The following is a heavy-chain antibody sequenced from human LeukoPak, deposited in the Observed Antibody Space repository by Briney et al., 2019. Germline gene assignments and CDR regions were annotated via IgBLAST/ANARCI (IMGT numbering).Heavy chain of an antibody. Sequence: GASVKVSCKASGGTFSSYAISWVRQAPGQGLEWMGGIIPIFGAANYAQKFQGRVTITADESTSTAYMELSSLRSEDTAVYYCARGLMSDGIAAAGTNYWGQGTLVTVSS. CDR1: GGTFSSYA. D-gene: IGHD6-13*01. V-gene: IGHV1-69*01. CDR3: ARGLMSDGIAAAGTNY. CDR2: IIPIFGAA. J-gene: IGHJ4*02.